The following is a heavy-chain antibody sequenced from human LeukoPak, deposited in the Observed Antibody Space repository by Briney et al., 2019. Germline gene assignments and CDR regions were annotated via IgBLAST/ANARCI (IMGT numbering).Heavy chain of an antibody. CDR1: GFAFSSFA. CDR2: ISSSSNYI. V-gene: IGHV3-21*01. J-gene: IGHJ4*02. D-gene: IGHD6-19*01. CDR3: ASVRAVAGTLYY. Sequence: GESLRLSCAASGFAFSSFAMNWVRQAPGKGLEWVSSISSSSNYIYYADSLKGRFTISRDNSKNTLYLQMNSLRAEDTAVYYCASVRAVAGTLYYWGQGALVTVSS.